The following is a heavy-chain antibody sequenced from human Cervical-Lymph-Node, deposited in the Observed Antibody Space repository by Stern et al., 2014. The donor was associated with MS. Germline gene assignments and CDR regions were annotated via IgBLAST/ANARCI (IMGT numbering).Heavy chain of an antibody. V-gene: IGHV1-24*01. D-gene: IGHD2-15*01. CDR2: FDPEDGEA. CDR3: ATGLTMLLVINPTFALDV. Sequence: QVQLVQSGAEVKKPGASVKVSCKVSGHTLTELSIHWVRQAPGKGLEWMGGFDPEDGEAILEQKFQGRITLTEDTSIDTAYMELSSLRSDDTAVYYCATGLTMLLVINPTFALDVWGQGTTGPVSS. J-gene: IGHJ6*02. CDR1: GHTLTELS.